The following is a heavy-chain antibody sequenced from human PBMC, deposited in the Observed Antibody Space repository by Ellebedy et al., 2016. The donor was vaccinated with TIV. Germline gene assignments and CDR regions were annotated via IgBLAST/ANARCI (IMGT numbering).Heavy chain of an antibody. Sequence: GGSLRLSCAASGFTVSSSSLNWVRQAPGKGLEWVSITYTNGRTTYADSVKGRFTISRDSSKNTLFLQMNSLKADDTAVYYCARYYTAYSNGVWGQGTLVTVSS. D-gene: IGHD5-18*01. V-gene: IGHV3-53*01. J-gene: IGHJ4*02. CDR2: TYTNGRT. CDR1: GFTVSSSS. CDR3: ARYYTAYSNGV.